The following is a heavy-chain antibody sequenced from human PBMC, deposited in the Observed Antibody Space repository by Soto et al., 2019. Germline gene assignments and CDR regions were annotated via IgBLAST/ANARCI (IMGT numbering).Heavy chain of an antibody. V-gene: IGHV4-34*01. Sequence: QVQLQQWGAGMLKPSETLSLTCAVYGGSFSGYYWSWIRQPPGKGLEWIGEIKHSGSTNYNPSLTSRVPISVDTSKNQFSLKLSSVTAADTAVYYCARGGGATSYWYWGQGTLVTVSS. CDR2: IKHSGST. CDR1: GGSFSGYY. CDR3: ARGGGATSYWY. D-gene: IGHD1-26*01. J-gene: IGHJ4*02.